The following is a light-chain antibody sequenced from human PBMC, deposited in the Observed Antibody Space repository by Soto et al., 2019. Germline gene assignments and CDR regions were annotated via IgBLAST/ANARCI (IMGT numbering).Light chain of an antibody. CDR3: QQYGSSPRT. CDR2: GAS. J-gene: IGKJ1*01. V-gene: IGKV3-20*01. Sequence: EIVLTQSPGTLSFSPGERASLSCRASQSITNNYLAWYQQKPGQAPRLLIYGASSRATGIPDRFSGSGSGTDFALTISRLEPEDFAVYYCQQYGSSPRTFGQGTKVEIK. CDR1: QSITNNY.